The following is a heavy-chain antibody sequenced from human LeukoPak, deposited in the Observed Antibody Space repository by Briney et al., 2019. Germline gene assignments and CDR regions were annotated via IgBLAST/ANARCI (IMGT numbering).Heavy chain of an antibody. V-gene: IGHV4-34*01. Sequence: SETLSLTCAVYGGSFSGYYWSWIRQPPGKGLEWIGEINHSGSTNYNPFLKSRVTISVDTSKNQFSLKLSSVTAADTAVYYCARGLVTTNPYFDYWGQGTLVTVSS. CDR1: GGSFSGYY. J-gene: IGHJ4*02. D-gene: IGHD4-11*01. CDR3: ARGLVTTNPYFDY. CDR2: INHSGST.